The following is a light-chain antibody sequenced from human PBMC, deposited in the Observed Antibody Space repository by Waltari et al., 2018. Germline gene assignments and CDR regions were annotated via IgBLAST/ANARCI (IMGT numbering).Light chain of an antibody. Sequence: SYELTQPPSVSVSPGQPASITCSGDKLGDKYACWYQQKPGQSPVLDIYQDSKRPSGIPERVSGSNSGNTATLTISGTQAMDEADYYCQAWDSSTGVFGTGTKVTVL. CDR3: QAWDSSTGV. J-gene: IGLJ1*01. CDR2: QDS. CDR1: KLGDKY. V-gene: IGLV3-1*01.